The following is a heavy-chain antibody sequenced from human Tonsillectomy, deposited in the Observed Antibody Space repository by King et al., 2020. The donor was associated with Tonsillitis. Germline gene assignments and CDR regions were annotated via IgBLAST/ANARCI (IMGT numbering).Heavy chain of an antibody. CDR1: GFTFSSYR. Sequence: VQLVESGGGLVQPGGSLRLSCGASGFTFSSYRRTWGRQSPGKGLVWFSRIYSDGSSTNYADSVKGRFTISRDNAKNTLYLQMNSLRAEDTAVYYCARALGPDYWGQGTLVTVSS. CDR3: ARALGPDY. V-gene: IGHV3-74*01. CDR2: IYSDGSST. J-gene: IGHJ4*02.